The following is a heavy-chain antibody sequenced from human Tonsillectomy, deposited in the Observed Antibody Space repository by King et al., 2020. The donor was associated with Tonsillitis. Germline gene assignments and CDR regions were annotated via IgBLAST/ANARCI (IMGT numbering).Heavy chain of an antibody. J-gene: IGHJ4*02. V-gene: IGHV1-46*01. D-gene: IGHD3-22*01. CDR2: INPSGGST. CDR1: GYTFTSYY. Sequence: QLVQSGAEVKKLGASVKVSCKASGYTFTSYYMHWVRQAPGQGLEWMGIINPSGGSTSYAQKFQGRVTMTRDTSTSTVYMELSSLRSEDTAVYYCARDQTGYYDSSGYDYWGQGTLVTVSS. CDR3: ARDQTGYYDSSGYDY.